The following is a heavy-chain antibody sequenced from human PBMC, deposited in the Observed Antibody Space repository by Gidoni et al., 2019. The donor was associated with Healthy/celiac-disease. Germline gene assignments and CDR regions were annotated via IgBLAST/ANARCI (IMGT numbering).Heavy chain of an antibody. J-gene: IGHJ6*02. CDR3: ARRRSTYYYYGMDV. V-gene: IGHV3-30-3*01. CDR2: ISYDGSNK. Sequence: QVQLVESGGGVVQPGRSLRLSCAASGFTFGSYAMHWVRQAQGKGLEWVAVISYDGSNKYYADSVKGRFTISRDNSKNTLYLQMNSLRAEDTAVYYCARRRSTYYYYGMDVWGQGTTVTVSS. CDR1: GFTFGSYA.